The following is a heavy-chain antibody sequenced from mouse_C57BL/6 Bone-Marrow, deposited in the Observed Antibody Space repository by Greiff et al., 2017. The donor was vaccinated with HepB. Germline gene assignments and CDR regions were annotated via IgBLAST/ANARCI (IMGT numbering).Heavy chain of an antibody. D-gene: IGHD3-2*02. CDR2: INPNNGGT. Sequence: EVKLVESGPELVKPGASVKIPCKASGYTFTDYNMDWVKQSHGKSLEWIGDINPNNGGTIYNQKFKGKATLTVDKSSSTAYMELRSLTSEDTAVYYCARSRLRLPNYAMDYWGQGTSVTVSS. CDR3: ARSRLRLPNYAMDY. CDR1: GYTFTDYN. J-gene: IGHJ4*01. V-gene: IGHV1-18*01.